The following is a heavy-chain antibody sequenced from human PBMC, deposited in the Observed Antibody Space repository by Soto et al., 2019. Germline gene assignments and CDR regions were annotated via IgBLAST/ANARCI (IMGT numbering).Heavy chain of an antibody. CDR1: GLIFSNYK. Sequence: EVQLVESGGGLVQPGGYLRLSCAASGLIFSNYKMHWVRQAPGKGLVWVSRINTDGSITDYADSVKGRFTVSRDNLKNTLYLQMNSLRAEDTAVYYCARDTDGLHYWGQGTLVTVSS. V-gene: IGHV3-74*01. CDR2: INTDGSIT. CDR3: ARDTDGLHY. J-gene: IGHJ4*02.